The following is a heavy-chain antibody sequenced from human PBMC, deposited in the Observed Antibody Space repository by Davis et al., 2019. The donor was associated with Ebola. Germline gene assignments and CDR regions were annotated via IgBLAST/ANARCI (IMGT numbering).Heavy chain of an antibody. J-gene: IGHJ6*02. CDR3: ARDFWSGYPGAYGLDV. D-gene: IGHD3-3*01. CDR2: VYYNGST. V-gene: IGHV4-61*01. Sequence: MPSETLSLTCTVSDGAVSSTSYYWSWIRQPPGKTLEWIGYVYYNGSTKYNPSLKSRVTVSVDMSKNQFSLKLFSVTAADTAVYYCARDFWSGYPGAYGLDVWGQGTTVTVSS. CDR1: DGAVSSTSYY.